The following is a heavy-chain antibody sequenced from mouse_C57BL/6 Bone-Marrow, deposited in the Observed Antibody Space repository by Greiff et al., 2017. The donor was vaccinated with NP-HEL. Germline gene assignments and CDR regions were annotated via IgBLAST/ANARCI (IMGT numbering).Heavy chain of an antibody. J-gene: IGHJ3*01. V-gene: IGHV2-6-1*01. CDR1: GFSLTSYG. D-gene: IGHD2-3*01. Sequence: VKLVESGPGLVAPSQSLSITCTVSGFSLTSYGVHWVRQPPGKGLEWLVVIWSDGSTTYNSALKSRLSISKDNSKSEVFLKMNSLQTDDTAMYYCARHDSRYDGCSWFAYWGHGTLVTVSA. CDR3: ARHDSRYDGCSWFAY. CDR2: IWSDGST.